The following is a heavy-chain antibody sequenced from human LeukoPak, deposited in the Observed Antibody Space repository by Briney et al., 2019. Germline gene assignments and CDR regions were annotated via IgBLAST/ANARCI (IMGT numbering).Heavy chain of an antibody. Sequence: GGSLRLSCAASGFTFSDYYMSWIRQAPGKGLEWVSYISSSGSTIYYADSVKGRFTISRDNAKNSLYLQMNSLRAEDTAVYYCARVYDFWSGYYSHDAFDIWGQGTMVTVSS. D-gene: IGHD3-3*01. J-gene: IGHJ3*02. CDR2: ISSSGSTI. CDR1: GFTFSDYY. CDR3: ARVYDFWSGYYSHDAFDI. V-gene: IGHV3-11*04.